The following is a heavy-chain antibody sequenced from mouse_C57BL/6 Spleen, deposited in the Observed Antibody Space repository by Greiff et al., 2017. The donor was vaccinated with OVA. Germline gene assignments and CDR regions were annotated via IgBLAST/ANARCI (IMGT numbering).Heavy chain of an antibody. CDR2: ISNGGGST. CDR1: GFTFSDYY. Sequence: EVQLVESGGGLVQPGGSLKLSCAASGFTFSDYYMYWVRQTPEKRLEWVAYISNGGGSTYYPDTVKGRFTISRDNAKNTLYLQMSRLKSEDTAMYYCARRVRAMDYWGQGTSVTVSS. V-gene: IGHV5-12*01. CDR3: ARRVRAMDY. J-gene: IGHJ4*01.